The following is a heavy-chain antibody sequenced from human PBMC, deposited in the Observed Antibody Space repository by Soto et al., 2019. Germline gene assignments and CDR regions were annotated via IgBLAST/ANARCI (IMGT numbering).Heavy chain of an antibody. CDR1: GFTVSSNY. J-gene: IGHJ6*02. D-gene: IGHD6-13*01. CDR2: IYSGGST. V-gene: IGHV3-53*01. CDR3: ATSGYSSSWSYYYGMDV. Sequence: GGSLRLSCAASGFTVSSNYMSWVRQAPGKGLEWVSVIYSGGSTYYADSVKGRFTISRDNSKNTLYLQMNSLRAEDTAVYYCATSGYSSSWSYYYGMDVWGQGTTVTVS.